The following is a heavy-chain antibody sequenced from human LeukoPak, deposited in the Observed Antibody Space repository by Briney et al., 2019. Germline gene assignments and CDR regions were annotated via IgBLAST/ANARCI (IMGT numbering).Heavy chain of an antibody. Sequence: GGSLRLSCAASGFTFSSYEMNWVRQAPGKGLEWVSYISSSSSTIYYADSVKGRFTISRDNAMNSLYLQMNSLRAEDTAVYYRARGPKYYYDSSGYYWGQGTLVTVSS. CDR3: ARGPKYYYDSSGYY. D-gene: IGHD3-22*01. J-gene: IGHJ4*02. CDR2: ISSSSSTI. V-gene: IGHV3-48*01. CDR1: GFTFSSYE.